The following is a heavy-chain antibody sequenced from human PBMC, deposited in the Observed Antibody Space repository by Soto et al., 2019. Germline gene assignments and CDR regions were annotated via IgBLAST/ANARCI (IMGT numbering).Heavy chain of an antibody. CDR2: IYYSGTS. CDR3: ATDYGGNSQWSIYAI. V-gene: IGHV4-59*03. CDR1: GGPITTYY. Sequence: PSETLSVTCSVSGGPITTYYWSWLRQPPGKGLEWIGYIYYSGTSNYNPSLKSRVTMSVDTSRNQFSLRLTSVTAADTAVYYCATDYGGNSQWSIYAIWGQRTMVTVSS. D-gene: IGHD4-17*01. J-gene: IGHJ3*02.